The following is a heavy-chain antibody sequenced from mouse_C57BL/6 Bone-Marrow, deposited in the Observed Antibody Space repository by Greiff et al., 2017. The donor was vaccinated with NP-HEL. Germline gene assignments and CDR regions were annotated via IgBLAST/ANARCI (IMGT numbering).Heavy chain of an antibody. V-gene: IGHV1-61*01. CDR2: IYPSDSET. CDR3: ARGFITTVEYYFDY. CDR1: GYTFTSYW. Sequence: VQLQQPGAELVRPGSSVKLSCKASGYTFTSYWMDWVKQRPGQGLEWIGNIYPSDSETHYNQKFKDKATLTVDKSSSTAYMQLSSLTSEDSAVYYCARGFITTVEYYFDYWGQGTLVTVSA. J-gene: IGHJ3*01. D-gene: IGHD1-1*01.